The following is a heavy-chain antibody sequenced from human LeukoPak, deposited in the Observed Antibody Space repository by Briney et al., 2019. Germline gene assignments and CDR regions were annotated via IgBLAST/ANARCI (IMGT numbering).Heavy chain of an antibody. D-gene: IGHD3-3*01. CDR1: GYTFTSYG. CDR3: ARGSASGNYYDFWSGKGDGYYYYYYMDV. V-gene: IGHV1-18*01. CDR2: ISAYNGNT. J-gene: IGHJ6*03. Sequence: GASVKVSCKASGYTFTSYGISWVRQAPGQGLEWMGWISAYNGNTNYAQKLQGRVTMTTGTSTSTAYMELRSLRSDDTAVYYCARGSASGNYYDFWSGKGDGYYYYYYMDVWGKGTTVTVSS.